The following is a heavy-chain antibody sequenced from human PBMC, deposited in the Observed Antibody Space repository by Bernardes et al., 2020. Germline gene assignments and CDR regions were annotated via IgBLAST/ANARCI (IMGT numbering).Heavy chain of an antibody. CDR3: ARAVGSYFDGDASFFDY. CDR1: RFTFSSSW. J-gene: IGHJ4*01. V-gene: IGHV3-7*01. CDR2: INQDGRQK. Sequence: GGSLRLSCAASRFTFSSSWMTWVRQAPGKGLEWVANINQDGRQKYYVDSVKGRFTISRDNAENSLYLQMNSLRAEDTAVYYCARAVGSYFDGDASFFDYWGQGTLVTVSS. D-gene: IGHD3-22*01.